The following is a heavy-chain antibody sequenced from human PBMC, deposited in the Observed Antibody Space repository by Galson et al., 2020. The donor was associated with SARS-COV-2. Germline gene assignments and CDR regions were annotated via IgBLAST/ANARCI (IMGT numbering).Heavy chain of an antibody. D-gene: IGHD2-2*01. V-gene: IGHV4-39*07. Sequence: SETLSLTCTVSGGSISSSSYYWGWIRQPPGKGLEWIGSIYYSGSTYYNPSLKSRVTISVDTSKNQFSLKLSSVTAADTAVYYCARNRRTSVSSYYMDVWGKGTTVTVSS. CDR3: ARNRRTSVSSYYMDV. J-gene: IGHJ6*03. CDR2: IYYSGST. CDR1: GGSISSSSYY.